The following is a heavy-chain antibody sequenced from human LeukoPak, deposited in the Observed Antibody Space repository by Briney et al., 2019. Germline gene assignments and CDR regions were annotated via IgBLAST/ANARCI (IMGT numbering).Heavy chain of an antibody. CDR2: ITSSGNTV. CDR3: ARANYYDISGYDY. J-gene: IGHJ4*02. D-gene: IGHD3-22*01. V-gene: IGHV3-48*03. CDR1: GFTFRSYE. Sequence: GGSLRLSCAASGFTFRSYEMNWVRQAPGKGLEWVSYITSSGNTVYYADSVKGRFTISRDNAKNSLYLQMNSLRAEDTGVYYCARANYYDISGYDYWSQGTLVTVSS.